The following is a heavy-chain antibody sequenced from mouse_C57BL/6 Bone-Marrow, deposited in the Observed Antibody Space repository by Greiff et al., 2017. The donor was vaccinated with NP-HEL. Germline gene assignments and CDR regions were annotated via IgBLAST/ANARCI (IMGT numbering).Heavy chain of an antibody. D-gene: IGHD1-3*01. Sequence: EVMLVESGGDLVKPGGSLKLSCAASGFTFSSYGMSWVRQTPDKRLEWVATISSGGSYTYYPDSVKGRFTISRDNAKNTLYLQMSSLKSEDTAMYYCARHYKKVDYWGQGTTLTVSS. V-gene: IGHV5-6*01. CDR1: GFTFSSYG. CDR2: ISSGGSYT. J-gene: IGHJ2*01. CDR3: ARHYKKVDY.